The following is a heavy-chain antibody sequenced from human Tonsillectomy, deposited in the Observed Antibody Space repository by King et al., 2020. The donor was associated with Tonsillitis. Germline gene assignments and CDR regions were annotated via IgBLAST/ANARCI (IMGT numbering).Heavy chain of an antibody. CDR3: ARDPKLGSFHGVSQIKTAAIRDAYYYYGMDV. CDR2: IYHSGST. Sequence: QLQESGPGLVKPSETLSLTCAVSGYSISSGYYWGWIRQPPGKGLEWIGSIYHSGSTYYNPSLKSRVTISVDTSKNQFSLKLSSVTVADTAVYYCARDPKLGSFHGVSQIKTAAIRDAYYYYGMDVWGQGTTVTVSS. V-gene: IGHV4-38-2*02. J-gene: IGHJ6*02. D-gene: IGHD2-2*02. CDR1: GYSISSGYY.